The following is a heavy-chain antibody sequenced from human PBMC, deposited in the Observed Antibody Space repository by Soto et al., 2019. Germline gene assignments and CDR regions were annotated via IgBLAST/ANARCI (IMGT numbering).Heavy chain of an antibody. J-gene: IGHJ5*02. V-gene: IGHV1-69*06. CDR1: GGTFSSYA. CDR2: IIPIFGTA. Sequence: QVQLVQSGAEVKKPGSSVKVSCKASGGTFSSYAISWVRQAPGQGLEWMGGIIPIFGTANYAQKFQGRVTITADKSTSTAYMELSSLRSEDTAVYYCAREPVYDFWSGYSYNWFDPWGQGTLVTVSS. CDR3: AREPVYDFWSGYSYNWFDP. D-gene: IGHD3-3*01.